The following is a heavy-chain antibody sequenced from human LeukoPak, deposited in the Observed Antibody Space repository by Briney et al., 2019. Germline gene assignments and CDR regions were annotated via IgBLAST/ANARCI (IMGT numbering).Heavy chain of an antibody. J-gene: IGHJ5*02. D-gene: IGHD3-10*01. V-gene: IGHV1-69*05. CDR2: IIPIFGTA. CDR3: ARAPLRFGEFGFEP. Sequence: SVKVSCKASGGTFSSYAISWVRQAPGQGLEWMGRIIPIFGTANYAQKFQGRVTITTDESTSTAYMELSRLRSDDTAVYYCARAPLRFGEFGFEPWGQGTLVTVSS. CDR1: GGTFSSYA.